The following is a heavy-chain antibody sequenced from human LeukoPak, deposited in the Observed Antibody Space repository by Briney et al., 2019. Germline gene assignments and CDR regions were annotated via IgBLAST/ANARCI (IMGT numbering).Heavy chain of an antibody. D-gene: IGHD2-2*01. CDR2: ISYDGSNK. Sequence: GGSLRLSCAASGSTFSSYGMHWVRQAPGKGLEWVAVISYDGSNKYYADSVKGRFTISRDNSKNTLYLQMNSLRAEDTAVYYCAKDYCSSTSCYLGTFDYWGQGTLVTVSS. V-gene: IGHV3-30*18. J-gene: IGHJ4*02. CDR3: AKDYCSSTSCYLGTFDY. CDR1: GSTFSSYG.